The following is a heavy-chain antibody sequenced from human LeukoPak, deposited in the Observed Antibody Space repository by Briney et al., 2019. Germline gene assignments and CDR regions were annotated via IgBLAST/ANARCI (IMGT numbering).Heavy chain of an antibody. V-gene: IGHV4-38-2*02. D-gene: IGHD2-15*01. CDR3: ARSSDIGDN. CDR2: IYHSGST. Sequence: PSETLSLTCTVSGGSISSGYYWGWIRQPPGKGLEWIGSIYHSGSTYYNPSLKSRVTISVDTSKNQFSLKLSSVTAADTAVYYCARSSDIGDNWGQGTLVTVSS. CDR1: GGSISSGYY. J-gene: IGHJ4*02.